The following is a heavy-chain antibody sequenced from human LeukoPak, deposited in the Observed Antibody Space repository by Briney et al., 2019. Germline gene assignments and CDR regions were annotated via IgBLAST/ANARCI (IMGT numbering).Heavy chain of an antibody. CDR3: VRDRELTY. J-gene: IGHJ4*02. Sequence: SETLSLTCTVSGGSICIYYWSWIRQSPGKGLEWIGYIYNSGNTDYNPSFKSRVIISADTSKNQFSLKLTSVTAADTAVYYCVRDRELTYWGQGTLVTVSS. V-gene: IGHV4-59*01. CDR1: GGSICIYY. CDR2: IYNSGNT. D-gene: IGHD3-10*01.